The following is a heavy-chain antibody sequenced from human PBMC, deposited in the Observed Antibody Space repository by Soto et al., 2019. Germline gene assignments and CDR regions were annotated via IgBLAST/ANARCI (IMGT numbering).Heavy chain of an antibody. D-gene: IGHD1-26*01. CDR1: GYTFTGYG. J-gene: IGHJ6*02. CDR3: ARAIVGATNYYYYGMDV. V-gene: IGHV1-18*01. Sequence: QVQLVQSGAEVKKPGASVKVSCKASGYTFTGYGISWVRQAPGQGLEWMGWISAYNGNTNYAQKLQGRVTMTTDTSTSTAYMELRSLRSDDTAVYYCARAIVGATNYYYYGMDVWGQGTTVTVSS. CDR2: ISAYNGNT.